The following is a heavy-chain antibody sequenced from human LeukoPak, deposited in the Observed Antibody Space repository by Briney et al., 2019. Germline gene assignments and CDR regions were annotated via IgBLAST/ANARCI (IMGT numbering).Heavy chain of an antibody. V-gene: IGHV3-21*01. Sequence: PGGSLRLSCAASGFTFSSYSMNWVRQAPGKGLEWVSSISSSSSYIYYADSVRGRFTISRDNAKNSVYLQMHSLRAEDTAVYYCAGDGTGVLPGDAFDIWSQGTMVTVSS. CDR2: ISSSSSYI. D-gene: IGHD1-1*01. J-gene: IGHJ3*02. CDR1: GFTFSSYS. CDR3: AGDGTGVLPGDAFDI.